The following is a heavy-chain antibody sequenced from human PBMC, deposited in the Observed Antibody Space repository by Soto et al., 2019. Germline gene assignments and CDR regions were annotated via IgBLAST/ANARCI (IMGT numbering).Heavy chain of an antibody. V-gene: IGHV3-23*01. CDR1: GLTCSNYA. J-gene: IGHJ1*01. D-gene: IGHD3-9*01. CDR3: ANDRGLVALEYFPY. CDR2: IGYSASST. Sequence: DVQLLESERGFVQPAGSLRLSCAASGLTCSNYAMTWVRQASGTGPEWVSTIGYSASSTYYADSVKGRFIISRHNCKNALYLQMNSLRAKATAVYFWANDRGLVALEYFPYWGEGTLVVVSS.